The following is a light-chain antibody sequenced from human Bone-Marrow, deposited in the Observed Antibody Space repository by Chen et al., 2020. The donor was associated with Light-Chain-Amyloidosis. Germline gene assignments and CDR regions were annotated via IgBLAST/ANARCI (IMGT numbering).Light chain of an antibody. Sequence: SYELPQPPSVSVSPGQTARITCSGDDLPTKYAYWYQQKPGQAPLLVIHRDTERPSGISERFSGSSSGTTATLTISGVQADDVADYHCQSADSSGTYEVIFGGGTKLTVL. CDR2: RDT. CDR3: QSADSSGTYEVI. V-gene: IGLV3-25*03. J-gene: IGLJ2*01. CDR1: DLPTKY.